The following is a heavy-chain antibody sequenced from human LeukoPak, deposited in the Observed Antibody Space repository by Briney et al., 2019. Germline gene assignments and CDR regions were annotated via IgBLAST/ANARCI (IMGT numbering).Heavy chain of an antibody. J-gene: IGHJ2*01. Sequence: GGSLRLSCAASGLTFSSYSMNWVRQAPGKGLEWVSSISSSSSYIYYADSVKGRFTISRDNAKNSLYLQMNSLRAEDTAVYYCARGNMEAVWYFDLWGRGTLVTVSS. CDR1: GLTFSSYS. CDR2: ISSSSSYI. D-gene: IGHD2/OR15-2a*01. CDR3: ARGNMEAVWYFDL. V-gene: IGHV3-21*04.